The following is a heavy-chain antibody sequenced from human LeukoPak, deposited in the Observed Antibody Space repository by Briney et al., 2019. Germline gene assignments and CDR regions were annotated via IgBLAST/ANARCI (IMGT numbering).Heavy chain of an antibody. CDR1: GFTFSSYG. V-gene: IGHV3-30*18. D-gene: IGHD6-6*01. J-gene: IGHJ3*02. CDR2: ISYDGSNK. Sequence: GGSLRLSCAASGFTFSSYGMHWVRQAPGKGLEWVAVISYDGSNKYYADPVKGRFTISRDNSKNTLYLQMNSLRAEDTAVYYCAKESVVAARRGSDAFDIWGQGTMVTVSS. CDR3: AKESVVAARRGSDAFDI.